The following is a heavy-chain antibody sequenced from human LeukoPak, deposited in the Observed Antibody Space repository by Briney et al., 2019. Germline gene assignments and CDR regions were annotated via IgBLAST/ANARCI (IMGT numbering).Heavy chain of an antibody. CDR3: AKGANYGSPNRYYFDY. D-gene: IGHD3-10*01. Sequence: PGGSLRLSCAASGFTFSDYYMNWVRQAPGKGLEWVSSISSSSTIYYADSVKGRFTISRDNAKNSLYLQMNSLRAEDTALYYCAKGANYGSPNRYYFDYWGQGTLVTVSS. J-gene: IGHJ4*02. CDR1: GFTFSDYY. CDR2: ISSSSTI. V-gene: IGHV3-69-1*01.